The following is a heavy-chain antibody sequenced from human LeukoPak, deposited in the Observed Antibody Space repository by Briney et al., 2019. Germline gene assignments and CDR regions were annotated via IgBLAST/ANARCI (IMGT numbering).Heavy chain of an antibody. CDR3: AKARGSRYYFDY. V-gene: IGHV3-23*01. Sequence: PGGSLRLSCAASGFTFSNYWMHWVRQAPGKGLEWVSVISGGGGSTYYADSVKGRFTISRDNSKNTLYLRMNSLRAEDTAVYYCAKARGSRYYFDYWGQGTLVTVSS. CDR1: GFTFSNYW. D-gene: IGHD3-16*01. J-gene: IGHJ4*02. CDR2: ISGGGGST.